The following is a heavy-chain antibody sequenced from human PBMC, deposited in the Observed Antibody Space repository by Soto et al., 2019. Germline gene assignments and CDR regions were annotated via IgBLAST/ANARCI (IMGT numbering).Heavy chain of an antibody. CDR1: GYTFSSYY. CDR3: ARCPKTKIAAGIDY. D-gene: IGHD6-13*01. Sequence: ASVKLSCKASGYTFSSYYMYWVRQAPGQGLERMRIINPSGGSTSYAQKFQGRVTMTRDTSTSTVYMELSSLRSEDTAVYYCARCPKTKIAAGIDYSGQGTLVTVSS. J-gene: IGHJ4*02. CDR2: INPSGGST. V-gene: IGHV1-46*01.